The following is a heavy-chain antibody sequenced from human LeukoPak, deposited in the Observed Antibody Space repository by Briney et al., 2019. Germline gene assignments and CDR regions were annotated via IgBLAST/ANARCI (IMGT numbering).Heavy chain of an antibody. CDR1: GFTFSDYY. CDR3: SRNHPCRIDGWLVFDD. J-gene: IGHJ4*02. D-gene: IGHD5-12*01. Sequence: GGSLRLSCAVSGFTFSDYYMSWVRQAPGKGLEWLSYISSSGDTIYSADSVKGQGRFTIYRANAKHSLYLQIISVRVEDAALSFCSRNHPCRIDGWLVFDDGSRGTLVSVS. CDR2: ISSSGDTI. V-gene: IGHV3-11*04.